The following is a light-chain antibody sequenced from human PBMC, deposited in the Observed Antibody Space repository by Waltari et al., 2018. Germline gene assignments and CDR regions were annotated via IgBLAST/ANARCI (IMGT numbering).Light chain of an antibody. J-gene: IGKJ1*01. Sequence: EIVLTQSPGTLSSSPGERATLSCRASQSVGGTLAWYQQNPGQAPRLLMYGTSIRAPGTPDRFSGTGSGTDFSLTISRLEPEDFAVYYCQHYVRLPATFGQGTKVEIK. V-gene: IGKV3-20*01. CDR3: QHYVRLPAT. CDR2: GTS. CDR1: QSVGGT.